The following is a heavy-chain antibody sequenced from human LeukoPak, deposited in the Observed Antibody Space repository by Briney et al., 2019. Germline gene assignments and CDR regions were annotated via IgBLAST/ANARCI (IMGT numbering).Heavy chain of an antibody. Sequence: ASVKVSCKASGYTFTVYYMHWVRQAPGQGLEWMGWINPNNGGTNYAQNFQGRVTMTRDSSISTAYMELSRLRSDDTAVYYCATGFGVVIKGRTYYYYGMDVWGQGTTVTVSS. CDR3: ATGFGVVIKGRTYYYYGMDV. CDR1: GYTFTVYY. J-gene: IGHJ6*02. D-gene: IGHD3-3*01. V-gene: IGHV1-2*02. CDR2: INPNNGGT.